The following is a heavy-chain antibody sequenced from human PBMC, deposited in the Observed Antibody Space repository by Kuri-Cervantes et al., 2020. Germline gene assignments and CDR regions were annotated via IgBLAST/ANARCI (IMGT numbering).Heavy chain of an antibody. J-gene: IGHJ5*02. V-gene: IGHV5-51*01. CDR1: GYSFTSYW. D-gene: IGHD2-15*01. CDR2: IYPADSDT. Sequence: GESLKISCKGSGYSFTSYWIGWVRQMPGKGLGWMGIIYPADSDTRYSPSFRGQVTISADKSINTAYLQWSRLKASDTAMYYCARGPFCGGGSCYLGWFDPWGQGTLVTVSS. CDR3: ARGPFCGGGSCYLGWFDP.